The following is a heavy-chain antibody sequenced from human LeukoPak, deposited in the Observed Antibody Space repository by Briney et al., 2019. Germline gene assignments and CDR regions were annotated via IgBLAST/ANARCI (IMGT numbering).Heavy chain of an antibody. V-gene: IGHV4-31*03. Sequence: ASETLSLTCTVSGGSISSGGYYWSWIRQHPGKGLEWIGYIYYSGSTYYNPSLKSRVTISVDTPKNQFSLKLSSVTAADTAVYYCARGRLRVNYFDYWGQGTLVTVSS. CDR2: IYYSGST. CDR3: ARGRLRVNYFDY. D-gene: IGHD2-21*01. J-gene: IGHJ4*02. CDR1: GGSISSGGYY.